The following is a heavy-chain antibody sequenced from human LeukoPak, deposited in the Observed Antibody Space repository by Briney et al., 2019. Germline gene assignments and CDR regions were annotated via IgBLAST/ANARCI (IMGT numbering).Heavy chain of an antibody. CDR1: GGSIRSGPYY. V-gene: IGHV4-39*07. J-gene: IGHJ6*03. Sequence: SSETLSLTCTVSGGSIRSGPYYWSWIRQPPGKGLEWIGEINHSGSTNYNPSLKSRVTISVDTSKNQFSLSLSAVTAADTAVYYCARGEVYDWDYYMDVWGKGTTVTISS. CDR3: ARGEVYDWDYYMDV. D-gene: IGHD3-9*01. CDR2: INHSGST.